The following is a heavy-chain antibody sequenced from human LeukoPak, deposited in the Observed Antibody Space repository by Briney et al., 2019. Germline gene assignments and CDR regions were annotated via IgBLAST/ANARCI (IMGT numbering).Heavy chain of an antibody. Sequence: SVKVSCKDSGGTFSSYAISWVRQAPGQGLEWMGRIIPIFGTANYAQKFQGRVTITTDESTSTAYMELSSLRSEDTAVYYCARDPLYCSGGSCHNWFDPWGQGTLVTVSS. V-gene: IGHV1-69*05. CDR3: ARDPLYCSGGSCHNWFDP. CDR2: IIPIFGTA. J-gene: IGHJ5*02. CDR1: GGTFSSYA. D-gene: IGHD2-15*01.